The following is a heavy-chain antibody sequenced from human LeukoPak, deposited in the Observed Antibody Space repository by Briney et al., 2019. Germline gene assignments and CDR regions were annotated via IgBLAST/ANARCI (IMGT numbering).Heavy chain of an antibody. D-gene: IGHD6-13*01. CDR2: HSSSGTTI. V-gene: IGHV3-48*03. Sequence: GGSLSLSCTATGFTFSSYDMTWVRQATGQGLEWVTYHSSSGTTIYYADAVKGRFTISRDNAKNSLYLQMNSLRAEDTAVYYCARDLFEGGQQLEFDYWGQGTLVTVSS. J-gene: IGHJ4*02. CDR1: GFTFSSYD. CDR3: ARDLFEGGQQLEFDY.